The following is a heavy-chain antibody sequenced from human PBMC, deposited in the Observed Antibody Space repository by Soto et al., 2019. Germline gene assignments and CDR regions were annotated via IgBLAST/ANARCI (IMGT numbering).Heavy chain of an antibody. D-gene: IGHD2-15*01. CDR3: AKLAATSEFDY. J-gene: IGHJ4*02. V-gene: IGHV3-30*18. CDR2: ISDDGTNK. CDR1: GFTFSGYG. Sequence: QVQLVESGGGVVQPGRSLRLSCAASGFTFSGYGMHWVRQAPGMGLEWVAVISDDGTNKYYADSVKGRFTISRDNSKNTLYLQMNSLRAEDTAVYYCAKLAATSEFDYWGQGTLVTVSS.